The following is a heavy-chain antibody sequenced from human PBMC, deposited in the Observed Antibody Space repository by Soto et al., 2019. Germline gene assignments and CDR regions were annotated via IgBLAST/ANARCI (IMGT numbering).Heavy chain of an antibody. D-gene: IGHD4-17*01. CDR3: AIVRPTDYVGNYNNGMDV. V-gene: IGHV1-69*01. Sequence: QVQLVQSAAEVKKPGSSVKVSCKASGGTLSNYAFTWVRQAPGQGLEWMAGIIPIFNTANYAQKFQGRVTITADESTSTAYMEVNSLRSEDTAVYYCAIVRPTDYVGNYNNGMDVWGQGTTVTVSS. J-gene: IGHJ6*02. CDR1: GGTLSNYA. CDR2: IIPIFNTA.